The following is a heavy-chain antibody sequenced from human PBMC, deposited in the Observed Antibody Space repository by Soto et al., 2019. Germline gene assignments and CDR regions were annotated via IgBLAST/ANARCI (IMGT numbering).Heavy chain of an antibody. V-gene: IGHV4-30-4*01. CDR2: IYYSGST. CDR3: APNSYGYIFYDY. Sequence: QVQLQESGPGLVKPSQTLSLTCTVSGGSISSGDYYWSWIRQPPGKGLEWIGYIYYSGSTYCNPSLQSRVTISVDTTKNPFSLTLSSVTAADTAVYYCAPNSYGYIFYDYGGQGTLVTVSS. CDR1: GGSISSGDYY. J-gene: IGHJ4*02. D-gene: IGHD5-18*01.